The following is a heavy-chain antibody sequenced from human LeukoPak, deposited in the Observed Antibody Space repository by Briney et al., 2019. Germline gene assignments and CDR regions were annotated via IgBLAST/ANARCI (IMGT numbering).Heavy chain of an antibody. V-gene: IGHV4-34*01. CDR3: ARPIQLWSRAFDI. CDR1: GGSFSGYY. D-gene: IGHD5-18*01. CDR2: INHSGST. J-gene: IGHJ3*02. Sequence: PSETLSLTCAVYGGSFSGYYWSWIRQPPGKGLEWIGEINHSGSTNYNPSLKSRVTISVDTSKNQFSLKLSSVTAADTAVYYCARPIQLWSRAFDIWGQGTMVTVSS.